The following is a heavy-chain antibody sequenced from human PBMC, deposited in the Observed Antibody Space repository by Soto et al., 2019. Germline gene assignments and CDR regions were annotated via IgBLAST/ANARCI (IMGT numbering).Heavy chain of an antibody. CDR2: VYYRGSS. V-gene: IGHV4-39*01. Sequence: SETLSLTCTVSGGSVTNSSYYWGWIRQSPGKGLEWIGSVYYRGSSYSKSSVKSRVTISVDTSKNQFSLNLNSVTASDTAVYFCVSQRTTVITPAYFDYWGPGALVTVSS. D-gene: IGHD4-4*01. CDR1: GGSVTNSSYY. CDR3: VSQRTTVITPAYFDY. J-gene: IGHJ4*02.